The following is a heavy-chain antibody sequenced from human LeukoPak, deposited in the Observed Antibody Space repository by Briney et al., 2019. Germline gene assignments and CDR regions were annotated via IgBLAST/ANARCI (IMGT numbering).Heavy chain of an antibody. V-gene: IGHV3-74*01. D-gene: IGHD5-12*01. J-gene: IGHJ4*02. Sequence: PGGSLRLSCAASGLTLSGYWMHWVRQAPGKGLVWVSRISSDGSITTYADSVKGRFTISRDNAKNTLYLQMNSLRVEDTAVYHCASGRGYSGSYYFDYWGQGTLVTVPS. CDR1: GLTLSGYW. CDR3: ASGRGYSGSYYFDY. CDR2: ISSDGSIT.